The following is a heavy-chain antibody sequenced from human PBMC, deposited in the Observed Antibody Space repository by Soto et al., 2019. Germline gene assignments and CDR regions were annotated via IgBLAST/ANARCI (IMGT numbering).Heavy chain of an antibody. Sequence: GGSLRLSCAASGFTFSSYWMHWVRQAPGKGLVWVSRINSDGSSTSYADSVKGRFTISRDNAKNTLYLQMNRLRAEDTAVYYCARGAYCSGSYSYYYGMDVWGQGTTVTVSS. J-gene: IGHJ6*02. V-gene: IGHV3-74*01. CDR2: INSDGSST. CDR3: ARGAYCSGSYSYYYGMDV. D-gene: IGHD3-10*01. CDR1: GFTFSSYW.